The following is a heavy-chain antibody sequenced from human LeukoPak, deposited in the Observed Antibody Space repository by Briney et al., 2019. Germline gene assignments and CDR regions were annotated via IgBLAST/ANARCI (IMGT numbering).Heavy chain of an antibody. J-gene: IGHJ3*02. CDR3: ARDWTYYGSGSYKGSAFDI. Sequence: PGGSLRLSCAASGFTFSSYSMNWVRQAPGKGLEWVSYISSSSSTIYSADSVKGRFTISRDNAKNSLYLQMNSLRAEDTAVYYCARDWTYYGSGSYKGSAFDIWGQGTTVTVSS. V-gene: IGHV3-48*04. CDR2: ISSSSSTI. D-gene: IGHD3-10*01. CDR1: GFTFSSYS.